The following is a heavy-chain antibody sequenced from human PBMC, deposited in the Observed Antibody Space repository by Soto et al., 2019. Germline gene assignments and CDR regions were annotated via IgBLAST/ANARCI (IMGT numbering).Heavy chain of an antibody. Sequence: QVQLVESGGGVVQPGGSLRLSCAASGFSFSSHGMHWVRQAPGKGLEWVAVIWYDGSNKYYGDSVKGRFSISRDNSKNTLYQQMSSLRAEDTAVYYCARGNGHSNGRIDYWGQGTLVTVS. CDR2: IWYDGSNK. D-gene: IGHD5-18*01. CDR1: GFSFSSHG. V-gene: IGHV3-33*01. J-gene: IGHJ4*02. CDR3: ARGNGHSNGRIDY.